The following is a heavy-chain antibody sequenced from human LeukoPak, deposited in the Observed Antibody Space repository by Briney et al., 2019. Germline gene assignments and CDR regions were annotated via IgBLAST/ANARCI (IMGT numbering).Heavy chain of an antibody. J-gene: IGHJ4*02. Sequence: SETLSLTCTVSGGSISSYYWSWIRQPPGKGLERIGYIYYSGSTNYNPSLKSRVTISVDTSKNQFSLKLSSVTAADTAVYYCARDSSGYYYYFDYWGQGTLVTVSS. CDR1: GGSISSYY. CDR2: IYYSGST. V-gene: IGHV4-59*01. D-gene: IGHD3-22*01. CDR3: ARDSSGYYYYFDY.